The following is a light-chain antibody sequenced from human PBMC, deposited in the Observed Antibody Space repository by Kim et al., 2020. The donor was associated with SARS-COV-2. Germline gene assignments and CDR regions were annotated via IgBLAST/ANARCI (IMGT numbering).Light chain of an antibody. V-gene: IGLV2-14*03. Sequence: GQAITIPCSGTSSDVGCYNYISWYQQHPGEAHKLMIYDVSNPPSGVSNRFSGSKSGNTASLTISGLQAEDEADYYCSSYTSSSNWVFGGGTQLTVL. CDR2: DVS. CDR1: SSDVGCYNY. CDR3: SSYTSSSNWV. J-gene: IGLJ3*02.